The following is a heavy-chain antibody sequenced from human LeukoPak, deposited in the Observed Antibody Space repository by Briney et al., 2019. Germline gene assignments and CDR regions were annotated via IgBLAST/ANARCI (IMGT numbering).Heavy chain of an antibody. CDR2: FDPEDGET. V-gene: IGHV1-24*01. D-gene: IGHD3-10*01. CDR3: ARDAMGITMVRGVRNWFDP. Sequence: ASVKVSCKVSGYTLTELSMHWVRQAPGKGLEWVGGFDPEDGETIYAQKFQGRVTMARDTSISTAYMELSRLRSDDTAVYYCARDAMGITMVRGVRNWFDPWGQGTLVTVSS. J-gene: IGHJ5*02. CDR1: GYTLTELS.